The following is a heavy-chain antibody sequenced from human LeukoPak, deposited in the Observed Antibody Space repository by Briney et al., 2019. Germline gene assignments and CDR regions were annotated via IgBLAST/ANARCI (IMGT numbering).Heavy chain of an antibody. V-gene: IGHV4-59*08. CDR3: ARLFRYYDILTGYVPGAFDC. Sequence: PSETLSLTCTVSGGSISSYFWSWIRQPPGKGLEWIGYIYYSGSTNYNPSLKSRLAISLDTSNNQFSLKLSSVTAADTAVYYCARLFRYYDILTGYVPGAFDCWGQGTLVTVSS. CDR2: IYYSGST. D-gene: IGHD3-9*01. CDR1: GGSISSYF. J-gene: IGHJ4*02.